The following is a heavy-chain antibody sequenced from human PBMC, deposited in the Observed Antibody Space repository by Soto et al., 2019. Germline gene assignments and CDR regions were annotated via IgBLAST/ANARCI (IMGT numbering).Heavy chain of an antibody. CDR3: ARDLHDGLGYCSGGSCLGAFDI. V-gene: IGHV3-11*01. D-gene: IGHD2-15*01. J-gene: IGHJ3*02. CDR2: ISSSGSTI. CDR1: GFTFSDYY. Sequence: GGSLRLSCAASGFTFSDYYMSWIRQAPGKGLEWVSYISSSGSTIYYADSVKGRFTISRDNAKNSLYLQMNSLRAEDTAVYYCARDLHDGLGYCSGGSCLGAFDIWGQGTMVTVSS.